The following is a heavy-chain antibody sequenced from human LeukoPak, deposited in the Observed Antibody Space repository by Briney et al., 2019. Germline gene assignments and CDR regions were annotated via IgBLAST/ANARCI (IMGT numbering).Heavy chain of an antibody. Sequence: SETLSLTCTVSGGSISSNSYYWGWIRQPPGKGLEWIGSIYYSGSTYYNPSLKSRVTISVDTSKNQFSLKLSSVTAADTAVYYCARTHRATVTRPGAFDIWGQGTMVTVSS. CDR1: GGSISSNSYY. CDR3: ARTHRATVTRPGAFDI. D-gene: IGHD4-17*01. J-gene: IGHJ3*02. V-gene: IGHV4-39*07. CDR2: IYYSGST.